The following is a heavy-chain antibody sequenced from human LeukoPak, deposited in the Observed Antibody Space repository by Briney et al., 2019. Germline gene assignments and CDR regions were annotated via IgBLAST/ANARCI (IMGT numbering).Heavy chain of an antibody. CDR3: ARAFSDFWSGPKYYFDY. Sequence: ASVKVSCKASGGTFSSYAISWVRQAPGQGLEWVGGIIPIFGTANYAQKFQGRVTITADESTSTAYMELRSLRSDDTAVYYCARAFSDFWSGPKYYFDYWGQGTLVTVSS. D-gene: IGHD3-3*01. CDR2: IIPIFGTA. V-gene: IGHV1-69*13. CDR1: GGTFSSYA. J-gene: IGHJ4*02.